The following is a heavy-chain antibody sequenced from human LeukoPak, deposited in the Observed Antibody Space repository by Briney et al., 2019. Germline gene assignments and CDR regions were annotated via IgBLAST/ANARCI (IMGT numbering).Heavy chain of an antibody. CDR2: ISWNSGSI. CDR3: AKDMAAPNY. V-gene: IGHV3-9*01. D-gene: IGHD6-19*01. CDR1: GFTFDDYA. J-gene: IGHJ4*02. Sequence: GRSLRVSCAASGFTFDDYAMHWVRQAPGTGLEWVSGISWNSGSIGYADSVKGRFTISRDNAKNSLYLQMNSLRAEDTALYYGAKDMAAPNYWGQGTLVTVSS.